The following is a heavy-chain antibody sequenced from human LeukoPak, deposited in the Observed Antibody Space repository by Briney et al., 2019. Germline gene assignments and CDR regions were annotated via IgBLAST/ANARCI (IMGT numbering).Heavy chain of an antibody. CDR2: ISSSSSTI. CDR1: GFTFSTYS. CDR3: ARASFQRWLQLGGD. Sequence: GGSLRLSCTASGFTFSTYSMNWVRQAPGKGLEWGSYISSSSSTIYYADSVKGRFTISRDNAKNSLYLQMNSLRDEDTAVYYCARASFQRWLQLGGDWGQGTLVTVSS. V-gene: IGHV3-48*02. D-gene: IGHD5-24*01. J-gene: IGHJ4*02.